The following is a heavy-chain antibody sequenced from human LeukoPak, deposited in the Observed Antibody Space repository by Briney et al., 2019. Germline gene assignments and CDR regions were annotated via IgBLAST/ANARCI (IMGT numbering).Heavy chain of an antibody. CDR2: ISGSGGGT. D-gene: IGHD3-10*01. Sequence: GGSLRLSCAASGFTFSSYAMSWVHQAPGKGLEWVSAISGSGGGTYSADSVKGRFTISRDNSKNTLYLQMSSLRAEDTAVYYCAKAKYYYGSGSYYDYWGQGTLVTVSS. CDR3: AKAKYYYGSGSYYDY. J-gene: IGHJ4*02. CDR1: GFTFSSYA. V-gene: IGHV3-23*01.